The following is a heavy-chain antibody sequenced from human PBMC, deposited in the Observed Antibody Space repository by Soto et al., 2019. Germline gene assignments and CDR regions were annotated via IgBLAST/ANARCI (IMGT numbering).Heavy chain of an antibody. D-gene: IGHD3-3*01. CDR3: AKEATMSAIHLDY. J-gene: IGHJ4*02. CDR2: ISGSGGST. V-gene: IGHV3-23*01. Sequence: EVQLLESGGGLVQPGGSLRLSCAASGFTFSNYAMSWVRQAPGKGLEWVSSISGSGGSTYYADSVKGRFTVSRDNSKNTVYLQMNSLRIEDTAVYYCAKEATMSAIHLDYWGQGTLVTVSS. CDR1: GFTFSNYA.